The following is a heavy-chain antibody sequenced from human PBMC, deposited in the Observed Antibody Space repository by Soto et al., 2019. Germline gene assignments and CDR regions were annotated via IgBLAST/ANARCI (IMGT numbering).Heavy chain of an antibody. Sequence: QLQLQESGSGLVKPSQTLSLTCAVSGGSISSGGYSWSWIRQPPGKGLEWIGYIYHSGSTYYNPSLKSRVTISVDMSKNQFSLKLSSVTAADTAVYYCASSIVGAKDFSYWGQGTLVTVSS. J-gene: IGHJ4*02. CDR3: ASSIVGAKDFSY. D-gene: IGHD1-26*01. CDR2: IYHSGST. V-gene: IGHV4-30-2*01. CDR1: GGSISSGGYS.